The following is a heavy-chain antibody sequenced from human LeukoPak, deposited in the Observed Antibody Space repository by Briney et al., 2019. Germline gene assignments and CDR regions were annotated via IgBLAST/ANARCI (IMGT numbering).Heavy chain of an antibody. Sequence: GALRLSCAASGFTVSSNYMSWVRQAPGKGLEWVSVIYSGGSTYYADSVKGRFTISRRNSKNTLYLQMNSLRAEDTAVYYCARAHRGSGYSYGYFDYWGQGTLVTVSS. CDR3: ARAHRGSGYSYGYFDY. V-gene: IGHV3-53*04. D-gene: IGHD5-18*01. J-gene: IGHJ4*02. CDR1: GFTVSSNY. CDR2: IYSGGST.